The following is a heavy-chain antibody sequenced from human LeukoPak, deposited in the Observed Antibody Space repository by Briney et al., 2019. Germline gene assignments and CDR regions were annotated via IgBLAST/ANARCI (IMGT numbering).Heavy chain of an antibody. Sequence: GGSLRLSCAASGFTFSSYGMHWVRQAPGKGLEWVSYISSSSSTIYYADSVKGRFTISRDNAKNSLYLQMNSLKAEDTAVYYCTTLPPVRAFDIWGQGTMVTVSS. CDR3: TTLPPVRAFDI. CDR2: ISSSSSTI. D-gene: IGHD1-14*01. CDR1: GFTFSSYG. J-gene: IGHJ3*02. V-gene: IGHV3-48*01.